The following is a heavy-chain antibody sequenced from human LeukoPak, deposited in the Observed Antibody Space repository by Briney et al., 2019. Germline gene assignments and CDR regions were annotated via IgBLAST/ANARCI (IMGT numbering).Heavy chain of an antibody. CDR2: ISSSSSTI. D-gene: IGHD3-9*01. CDR1: GFTFSSYS. CDR3: AREGDYDILTGYYTTYFDY. J-gene: IGHJ4*02. V-gene: IGHV3-48*01. Sequence: GGSLRLSCAASGFTFSSYSMNWVRQAPGKGLEWVSYISSSSSTIYYADSVKGRFTISRDNSKNTLYLQMNSLRAEDTAVYYCAREGDYDILTGYYTTYFDYWGQGTLVTVSS.